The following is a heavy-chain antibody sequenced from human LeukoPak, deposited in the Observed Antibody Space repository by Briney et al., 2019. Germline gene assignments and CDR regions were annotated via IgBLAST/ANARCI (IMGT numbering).Heavy chain of an antibody. D-gene: IGHD5-24*01. Sequence: QSGGSLRLSCEASGFSFSSHGMHWVRQAPGKGLEWLALMSNDGDNKDYADSVKGRFTISRDNSKNTLYLQMNSPTTEDTAVYYCANEVATISSAFDIWGQGTMVTVSS. CDR2: MSNDGDNK. CDR3: ANEVATISSAFDI. V-gene: IGHV3-30*18. J-gene: IGHJ3*02. CDR1: GFSFSSHG.